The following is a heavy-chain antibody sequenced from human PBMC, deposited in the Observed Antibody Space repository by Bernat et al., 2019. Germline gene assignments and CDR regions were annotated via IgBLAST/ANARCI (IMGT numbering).Heavy chain of an antibody. J-gene: IGHJ4*02. D-gene: IGHD3-16*02. CDR1: GGSISSGGYY. V-gene: IGHV4-31*03. CDR3: ARAPYYDYIWGSYRPPAHLFDY. CDR2: IYYSGST. Sequence: QLQLQESGPGLVKPSETLSLTCTVSGGSISSGGYYWSWIRQHPGKGLEWIGYIYYSGSTYYNPSLKSRVTISVDTSKNQFSLKLSSVTAADTAVYYCARAPYYDYIWGSYRPPAHLFDYWGQGTLVTVSS.